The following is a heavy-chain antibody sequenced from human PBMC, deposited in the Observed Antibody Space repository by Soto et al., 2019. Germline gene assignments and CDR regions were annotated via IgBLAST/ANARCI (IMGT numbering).Heavy chain of an antibody. J-gene: IGHJ4*02. V-gene: IGHV3-30*04. CDR2: ISNDGRRK. CDR1: GFSLSTNT. CDR3: ARVATAMTYDF. D-gene: IGHD2-21*02. Sequence: GGSLRLSCAASGFSLSTNTMHWVGQVPGKGLEWVASISNDGRRKYYADFVKGRFTISRDTANNILYLEMNSLRAEDTSLYYCARVATAMTYDFWGQGTQVTVSS.